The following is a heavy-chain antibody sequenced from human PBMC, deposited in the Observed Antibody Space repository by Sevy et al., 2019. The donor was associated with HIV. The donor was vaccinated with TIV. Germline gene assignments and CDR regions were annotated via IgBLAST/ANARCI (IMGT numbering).Heavy chain of an antibody. V-gene: IGHV6-1*01. CDR3: ARDLRMAARVLVRGNWFDP. D-gene: IGHD6-6*01. Sequence: SQTLSLTCAISGDSVSSNSAAWNWIRQSPSRGLEWLGRTYYRSKWYNDYAVSVKSRITINPDTSKNQFSLQLNSVTPEDTAVYYCARDLRMAARVLVRGNWFDPWGQGTLVTVSS. J-gene: IGHJ5*02. CDR2: TYYRSKWYN. CDR1: GDSVSSNSAA.